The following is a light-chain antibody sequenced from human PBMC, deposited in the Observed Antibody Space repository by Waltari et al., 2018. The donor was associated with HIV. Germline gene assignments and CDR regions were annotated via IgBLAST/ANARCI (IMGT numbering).Light chain of an antibody. Sequence: DIQMTQSPPSLSAAVGDRVTITCRPNQSTSTYLNWYQQRPGKAPNLLIYAASNLQSGVPSRFSGSGSGTDFTLTISSLRPEDSATYYCQQSYSIPYTFGQGTKLEIK. J-gene: IGKJ2*01. CDR2: AAS. V-gene: IGKV1-39*01. CDR3: QQSYSIPYT. CDR1: QSTSTY.